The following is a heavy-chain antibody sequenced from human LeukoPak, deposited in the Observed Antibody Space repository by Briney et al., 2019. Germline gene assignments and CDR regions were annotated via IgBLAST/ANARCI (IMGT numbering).Heavy chain of an antibody. Sequence: GGSLRLSCAVSGFTFNAHAMAWVRQAPGKGLEWVSAIAWSGDFTLYSSSVKGRFTISRDNSKNTLYLQMNSLRAEDTAVYYCARDSNWNDGWFDPWGQGTLVTVSS. CDR3: ARDSNWNDGWFDP. D-gene: IGHD1-1*01. CDR2: IAWSGDFT. V-gene: IGHV3-23*01. J-gene: IGHJ5*02. CDR1: GFTFNAHA.